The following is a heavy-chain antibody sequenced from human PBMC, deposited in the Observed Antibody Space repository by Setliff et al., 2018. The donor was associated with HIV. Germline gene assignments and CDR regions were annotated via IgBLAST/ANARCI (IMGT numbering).Heavy chain of an antibody. CDR2: IYTSGST. J-gene: IGHJ6*03. V-gene: IGHV4-4*07. Sequence: SETLSLTCAVSGGSISGYYWNWIRQSAGKGLEWIGRIYTSGSTKCNPSFESRVTLSVDTSKNQVSLKVNYVTAADTALYFCARGLQRKNGLHSYYYYMDIWGKGTTVTVSS. CDR1: GGSISGYY. D-gene: IGHD6-25*01. CDR3: ARGLQRKNGLHSYYYYMDI.